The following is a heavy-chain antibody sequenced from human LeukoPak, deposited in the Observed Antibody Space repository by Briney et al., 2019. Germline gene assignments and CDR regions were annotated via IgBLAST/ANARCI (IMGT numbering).Heavy chain of an antibody. CDR1: GGSFSGYY. V-gene: IGHV4-34*01. CDR2: INHSGST. CDR3: GRGNPAFDY. Sequence: SETLSLTCAVYGGSFSGYYWSWIRQPPGKGLEWIGEINHSGSTNYNPSLKSRVTISIDTPKNQFSLKLSSVTAADTAVYYCGRGNPAFDYWGQGTLVTVSS. J-gene: IGHJ4*02.